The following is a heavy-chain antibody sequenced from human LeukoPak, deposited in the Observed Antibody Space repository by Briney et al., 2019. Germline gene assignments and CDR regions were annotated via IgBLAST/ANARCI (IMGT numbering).Heavy chain of an antibody. CDR1: GYIFTNYA. J-gene: IGHJ2*01. Sequence: GASVNVSCKASGYIFTNYAMHWVRQAPGQGLEWMRWINAGNGNTKYSQNFQGRVTITRDTSASTAYMELSSLRSEDTAVYYCGRDTYWYFDLWGRGSLVTVSS. V-gene: IGHV1-3*01. CDR3: GRDTYWYFDL. CDR2: INAGNGNT.